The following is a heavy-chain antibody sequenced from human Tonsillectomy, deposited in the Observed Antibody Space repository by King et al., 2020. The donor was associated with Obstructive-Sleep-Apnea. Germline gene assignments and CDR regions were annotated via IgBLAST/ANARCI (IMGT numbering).Heavy chain of an antibody. Sequence: VQLVESGGGFVQPGGSLRLSFAASGFSFSNYAMNWVRQAPGKGLEWVSAISGIVGSTYYADSVKGRFTIARDNSKNTLYLQMNSLVAEDTAVYFCAKDLTEHYFQHWGQGTLVTVSS. CDR3: AKDLTEHYFQH. CDR2: ISGIVGST. V-gene: IGHV3-23*04. CDR1: GFSFSNYA. D-gene: IGHD1/OR15-1a*01. J-gene: IGHJ1*01.